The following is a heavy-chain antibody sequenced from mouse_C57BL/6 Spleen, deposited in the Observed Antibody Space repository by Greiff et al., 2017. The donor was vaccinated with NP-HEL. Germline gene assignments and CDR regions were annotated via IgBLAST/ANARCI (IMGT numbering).Heavy chain of an antibody. V-gene: IGHV5-9-1*02. CDR3: TRDPHPYAMDY. CDR2: ISSGGDYI. Sequence: EVHLVESGEGLVKPGGSLKLSCAASGFTFSSYAMSWVRQTPEKRLEWVAYISSGGDYIYYADTVKGRFTISRDNARNTLYLQMSSLKSEDTAMYYCTRDPHPYAMDYWGQGTSVTVSS. CDR1: GFTFSSYA. J-gene: IGHJ4*01.